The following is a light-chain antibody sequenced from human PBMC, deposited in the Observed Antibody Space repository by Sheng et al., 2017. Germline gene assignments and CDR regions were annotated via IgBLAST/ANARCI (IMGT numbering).Light chain of an antibody. CDR2: KDT. J-gene: IGLJ3*02. CDR3: YSVAGNNLGV. Sequence: SYELTQPSPVSVSPGQTARITCSGDVLAKRYLRWFQQKPGQAPILVIYKDTERPSGIPERFSGSSSGTTVTLTISRAQVEDEADYYCYSVAGNNLGVFGGGTKLTVL. CDR1: VLAKRY. V-gene: IGLV3-27*01.